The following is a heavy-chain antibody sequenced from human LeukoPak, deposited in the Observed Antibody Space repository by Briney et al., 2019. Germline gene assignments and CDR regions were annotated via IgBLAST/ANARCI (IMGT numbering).Heavy chain of an antibody. CDR3: AKDRYGEVVRGVIQ. CDR2: IYYSGST. J-gene: IGHJ4*02. CDR1: GGSISSSSYY. V-gene: IGHV4-39*07. Sequence: SETLSLTCTVSGGSISSSSYYWGWIRQPPGKGLEWIGSIYYSGSTYYNPSLKSRVTISVDTSKNQFSLKLTSVTAADTAVYYCAKDRYGEVVRGVIQWGQGTLVTVSS. D-gene: IGHD3-10*01.